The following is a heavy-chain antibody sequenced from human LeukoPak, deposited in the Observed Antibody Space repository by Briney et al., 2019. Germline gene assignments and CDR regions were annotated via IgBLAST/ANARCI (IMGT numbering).Heavy chain of an antibody. Sequence: VASVKVSCKASGYTFTSYAMHWVRQAPGQRLEWMGWINAGNGNTKYSQKFQGRVTITRDTSASTAYMELSSLRSEDTAVYYCARAKPYSGSYSPEIDYWGQGTLVTVSS. J-gene: IGHJ4*02. CDR1: GYTFTSYA. CDR3: ARAKPYSGSYSPEIDY. CDR2: INAGNGNT. D-gene: IGHD1-26*01. V-gene: IGHV1-3*01.